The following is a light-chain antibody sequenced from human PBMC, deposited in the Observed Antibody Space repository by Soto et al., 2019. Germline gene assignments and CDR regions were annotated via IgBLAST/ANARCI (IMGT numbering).Light chain of an antibody. J-gene: IGKJ4*01. CDR1: QGITRW. CDR3: QQTDNFPLT. CDR2: AAS. Sequence: DIQMTQSPSTVSASVGDRVTITCRASQGITRWLAWYQQKPGKAPRLLIYAASTLQSGIPSRFSGSGSGTDFTLTINSLQPADFAIYYCQQTDNFPLTFGGGTKVEIK. V-gene: IGKV1-12*01.